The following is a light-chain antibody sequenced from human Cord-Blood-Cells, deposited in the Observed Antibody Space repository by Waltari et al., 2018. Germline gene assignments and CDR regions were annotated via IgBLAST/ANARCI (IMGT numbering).Light chain of an antibody. CDR3: SSYTSSSTLV. Sequence: QSALTQPASVSGSPGQSITISCTGTSRDVGCYNHVSWYQQHPGKAPKLIIYDVSNRPSGVSNRFSGSKSGNTASLTISGLQAEDEADYYCSSYTSSSTLVFGGGTKLTVL. J-gene: IGLJ3*02. V-gene: IGLV2-14*03. CDR2: DVS. CDR1: SRDVGCYNH.